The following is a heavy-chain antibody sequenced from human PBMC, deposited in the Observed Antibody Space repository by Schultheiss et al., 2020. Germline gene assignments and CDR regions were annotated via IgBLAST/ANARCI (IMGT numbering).Heavy chain of an antibody. CDR1: GGSISSSSYY. D-gene: IGHD5-18*01. CDR3: ASVQLWSLGGFDY. J-gene: IGHJ4*02. V-gene: IGHV4-61*02. Sequence: SETLSLTCTVSGGSISSSSYYWGWIRQPPGKGLEWIGRIYTSGSTNYNPSLKSRVTISVDTSKNQFSLKLSSVTAADTAVYYCASVQLWSLGGFDYWGQGTLVTVSS. CDR2: IYTSGST.